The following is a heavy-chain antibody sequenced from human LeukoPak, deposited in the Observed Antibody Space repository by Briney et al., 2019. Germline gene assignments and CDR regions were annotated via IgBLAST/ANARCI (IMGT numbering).Heavy chain of an antibody. V-gene: IGHV3-21*01. CDR2: ISSSSSYI. CDR3: ARAADSSGRDLLDAFDI. J-gene: IGHJ3*02. CDR1: GFTFSSYS. D-gene: IGHD3-22*01. Sequence: PGGSLRLSCAASGFTFSSYSMTWVRQAPGKGLEWVSSISSSSSYIYYADSVKGRFTISRDNAKNSLYLQMNSLRAEDTAVYYCARAADSSGRDLLDAFDIWGQGTMVTVSS.